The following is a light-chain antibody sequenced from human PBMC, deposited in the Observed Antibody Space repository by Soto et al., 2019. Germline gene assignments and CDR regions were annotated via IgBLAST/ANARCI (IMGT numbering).Light chain of an antibody. CDR3: ASKTTSSTVL. Sequence: QSALTQPASVSGTPGQSITISCTGSNSEDGIYDFVSWYQHHPGRAPKLIISEVSHRPSGVSNCFSGSKSGDTASLTISGLQAGDEAVYYCASKTTSSTVLFGGGTQLTVL. CDR2: EVS. CDR1: NSEDGIYDF. V-gene: IGLV2-14*01. J-gene: IGLJ3*02.